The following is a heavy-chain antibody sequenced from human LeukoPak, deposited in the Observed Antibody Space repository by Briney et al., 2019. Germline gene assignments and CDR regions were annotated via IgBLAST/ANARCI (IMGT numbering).Heavy chain of an antibody. D-gene: IGHD3-10*01. J-gene: IGHJ4*02. Sequence: GSLRLSCAASGFTSSSYAMSWVRLAPGKGLQWVSTISGNGVSTYYADSVKGRITISRDNSKNTLYLQMNSLKAEDTAVYYCAKRMIRGVLITGGEYFDYWGQGTLVTVSS. CDR3: AKRMIRGVLITGGEYFDY. CDR2: ISGNGVST. CDR1: GFTSSSYA. V-gene: IGHV3-23*01.